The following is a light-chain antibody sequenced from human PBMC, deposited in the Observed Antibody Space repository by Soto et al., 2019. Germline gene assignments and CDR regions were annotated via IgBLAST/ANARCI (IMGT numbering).Light chain of an antibody. Sequence: SVLPQPASVSGSPGQSITISCTGTSSDVGGYNYVSWYQQHPGKAPKLMIYDVSNRPSGVSNRFSGSKSGNTASLTISGLQAEDEADYYCSSYTSSSIPYVFGTGTKVTVL. J-gene: IGLJ1*01. V-gene: IGLV2-14*01. CDR3: SSYTSSSIPYV. CDR1: SSDVGGYNY. CDR2: DVS.